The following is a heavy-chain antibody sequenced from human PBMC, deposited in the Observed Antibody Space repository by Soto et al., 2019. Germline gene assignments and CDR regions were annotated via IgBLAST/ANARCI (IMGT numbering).Heavy chain of an antibody. Sequence: GGSLRLSCAASGFTFSSYAMNWVRQAPGKGLEWVSGISGSGGNTYYADSVKGRFTISRDNSKNTLYLQMNSLRAEDTAVYYCAKELRYFDWLPEFFDIWGQGTMVTVSS. CDR2: ISGSGGNT. J-gene: IGHJ3*02. CDR3: AKELRYFDWLPEFFDI. D-gene: IGHD3-9*01. CDR1: GFTFSSYA. V-gene: IGHV3-23*01.